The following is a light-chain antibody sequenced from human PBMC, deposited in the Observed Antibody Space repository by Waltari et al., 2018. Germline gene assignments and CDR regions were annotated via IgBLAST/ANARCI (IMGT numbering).Light chain of an antibody. CDR2: GTF. J-gene: IGKJ4*01. V-gene: IGKV3-20*01. CDR1: QTISTTY. Sequence: EIVLTQSPGTLSLSPGEGATLSCRTSQTISTTYLAWYQQKPGQAPTLLIYGTFSRATGSPDRFTGSGSGTDFSLTISSLEPEDFATYYCQQYDISPLTFGGGTKVEI. CDR3: QQYDISPLT.